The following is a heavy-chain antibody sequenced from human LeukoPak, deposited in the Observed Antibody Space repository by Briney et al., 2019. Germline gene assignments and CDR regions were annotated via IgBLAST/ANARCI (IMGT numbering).Heavy chain of an antibody. CDR1: ATNFGRYW. J-gene: IGHJ4*02. CDR2: IKQDGSEK. Sequence: GRHLRPTGATQATNFGRYWIGWVRQARGTGQEWVANIKQDGSEKYYVDSVKGRFTISRDNAKNSLYLQMNSLRAEDTAVYYCARDLLPSSGENYWGQGTLVTVSS. CDR3: ARDLLPSSGENY. V-gene: IGHV3-7*01. D-gene: IGHD3-16*01.